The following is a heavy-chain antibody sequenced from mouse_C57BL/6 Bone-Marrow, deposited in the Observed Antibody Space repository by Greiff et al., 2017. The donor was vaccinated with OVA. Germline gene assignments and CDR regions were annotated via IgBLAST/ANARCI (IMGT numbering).Heavy chain of an antibody. CDR2: IHPNSGST. CDR1: GYTFTSYW. V-gene: IGHV1-64*01. CDR3: AREGLLRYRFAY. D-gene: IGHD1-1*01. Sequence: VQLQESGAELVKPGASVKLSCKASGYTFTSYWMHWVKQRPGQGLEWIGMIHPNSGSTNYNEKFKSKATLTVDKSSSTAYMQLSSLTSEDSAVYYCAREGLLRYRFAYWGQGTLVTVSA. J-gene: IGHJ3*01.